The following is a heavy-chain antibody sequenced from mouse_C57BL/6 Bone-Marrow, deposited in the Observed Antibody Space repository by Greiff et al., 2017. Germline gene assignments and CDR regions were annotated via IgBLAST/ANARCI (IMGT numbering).Heavy chain of an antibody. Sequence: EVKLVESGGGLVQPGGSLSLSCAASGFTFTDYYMSWVRQPPGKALEWLGFIRNKANGYTTEYSASVKGRFTISRDNSQSILYLQMNALRAEDSATYYCARCGYGYFDYWGQGTTLTVSS. CDR1: GFTFTDYY. J-gene: IGHJ2*01. V-gene: IGHV7-3*01. CDR3: ARCGYGYFDY. D-gene: IGHD1-1*01. CDR2: IRNKANGYTT.